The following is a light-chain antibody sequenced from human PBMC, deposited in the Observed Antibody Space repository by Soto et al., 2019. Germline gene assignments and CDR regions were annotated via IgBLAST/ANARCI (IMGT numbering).Light chain of an antibody. J-gene: IGKJ5*01. Sequence: EIVMTQSPATLSVSPGERVTLSCRASQSVRSNLAWYQQKPGQAPRLLIYGASTRATGLPARFSGSGSGTDFTLTISSLEPEDFAVYYCQQRGTFGQGTRLEIK. CDR2: GAS. CDR3: QQRGT. CDR1: QSVRSN. V-gene: IGKV3-15*01.